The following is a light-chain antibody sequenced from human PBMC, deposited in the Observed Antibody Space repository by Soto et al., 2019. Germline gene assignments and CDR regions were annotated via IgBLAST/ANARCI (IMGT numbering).Light chain of an antibody. V-gene: IGKV4-1*01. CDR2: WAS. Sequence: DIVLTQSPDSLAVSLGERATINCKSGQSVLFSSDNNNYLAWYQQKPGQPPKLLIYWASTRESGVPDRFSGSGSGTDFTLTISSLQAEDVAVYYCHQYYDTPLTFGGGTKVEIK. CDR3: HQYYDTPLT. CDR1: QSVLFSSDNNNY. J-gene: IGKJ4*01.